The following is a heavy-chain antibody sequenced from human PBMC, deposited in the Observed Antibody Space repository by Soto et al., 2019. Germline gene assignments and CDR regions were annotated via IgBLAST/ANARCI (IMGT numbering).Heavy chain of an antibody. D-gene: IGHD4-17*01. CDR2: IYYSGST. J-gene: IGHJ6*02. CDR3: AREVGSDYGDLEGWYYYGMDV. Sequence: QVQLQESGPGLVKPSQTLSLTCTVSGGSISSGDYYWSWIRQPPGKGLEWIGYIYYSGSTYYNPSLKSRVTISVDPSKNQFSLKLSSVTAADTAVYYCAREVGSDYGDLEGWYYYGMDVWGQGTTVTVSS. V-gene: IGHV4-30-4*01. CDR1: GGSISSGDYY.